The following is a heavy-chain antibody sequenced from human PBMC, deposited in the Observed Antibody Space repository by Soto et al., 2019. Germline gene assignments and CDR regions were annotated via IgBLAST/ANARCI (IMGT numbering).Heavy chain of an antibody. J-gene: IGHJ4*02. V-gene: IGHV3-23*01. CDR3: ANSVFFGWRSCHDY. D-gene: IGHD2-15*01. CDR1: GFTFSSYA. CDR2: ISGSGGST. Sequence: GGSLRLSCAASGFTFSSYAMSWVRQAPGKGLEWVSAISGSGGSTYYADSVKGRYTISSDNSKNTLYLQMNSLRAEDTAVYYWANSVFFGWRSCHDYWGQGTLVTVSS.